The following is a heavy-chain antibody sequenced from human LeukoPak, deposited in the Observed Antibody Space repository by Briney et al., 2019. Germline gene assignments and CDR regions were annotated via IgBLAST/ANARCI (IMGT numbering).Heavy chain of an antibody. Sequence: PSETLSLTCAVYGESFCSYYWSWIRQPPGKGLEWIGEINHSGNTNYNPSLKSRVTISVDTSKNQFSLKLSSVTAADTAVYYCARVDGDGYNIPDYWGQGTLVTGSS. J-gene: IGHJ4*02. D-gene: IGHD5-24*01. V-gene: IGHV4-34*01. CDR2: INHSGNT. CDR3: ARVDGDGYNIPDY. CDR1: GESFCSYY.